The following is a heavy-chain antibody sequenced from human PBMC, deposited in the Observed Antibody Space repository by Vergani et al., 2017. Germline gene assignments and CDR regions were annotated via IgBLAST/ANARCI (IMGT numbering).Heavy chain of an antibody. V-gene: IGHV3-9*01. CDR2: ISWNSGSI. CDR1: GFTFDDYA. D-gene: IGHD6-13*01. J-gene: IGHJ4*02. Sequence: EVQLVESGGGLVQPGRSLRLSCAASGFTFDDYAMHWVRQAPGKGLEWVSGISWNSGSIGYADSVKGRFTISRDNSKNTLYLQMNSLRAEDTAVYYCARGIAAAVIFPFDYWGQGTLVTVSS. CDR3: ARGIAAAVIFPFDY.